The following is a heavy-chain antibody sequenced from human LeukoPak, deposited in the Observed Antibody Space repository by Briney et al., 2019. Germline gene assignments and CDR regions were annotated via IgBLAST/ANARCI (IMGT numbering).Heavy chain of an antibody. Sequence: GGALRVSCAASVFTFISSAISWVGQAPGRGGEWVSRISGSGSGGHLHYAAPVTSRFTISRDDSRIPRYLEMSGLRAEDAAVRYCARDQGVPGYYYYMDVWGKGTTVTISS. D-gene: IGHD3-16*01. CDR3: ARDQGVPGYYYYMDV. CDR1: VFTFISSA. J-gene: IGHJ6*03. CDR2: ISGSGSGGHL. V-gene: IGHV3-23*01.